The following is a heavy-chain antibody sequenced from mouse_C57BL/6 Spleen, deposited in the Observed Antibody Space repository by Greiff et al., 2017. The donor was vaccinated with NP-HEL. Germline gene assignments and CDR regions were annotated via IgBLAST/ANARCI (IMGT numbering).Heavy chain of an antibody. CDR2: IRSKSNNYAT. CDR1: GFSFNTYA. J-gene: IGHJ3*01. D-gene: IGHD4-1*02. Sequence: EVMLVESGGGLVQPKGSLKLSCAASGFSFNTYAMNWVRQAPGKGLEWVARIRSKSNNYATYYDDSGKDRFTISIADSESMLYLQMNNMKTEYTAMYFYVRHANWCLLFAYWGQGTLVTVSA. CDR3: VRHANWCLLFAY. V-gene: IGHV10-1*01.